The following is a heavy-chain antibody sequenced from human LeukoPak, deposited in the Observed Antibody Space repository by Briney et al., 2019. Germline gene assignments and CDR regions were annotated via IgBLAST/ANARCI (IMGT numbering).Heavy chain of an antibody. CDR3: ARDDSTGHFYFDY. CDR2: IKEDGSET. D-gene: IGHD3-22*01. J-gene: IGHJ4*02. V-gene: IGHV3-7*01. Sequence: GGSLRLSCAASGFTLSSNYMSWVRQAPGKGLEWVANIKEDGSETHYVASVKGRFTISRDNAKSSLYLQMTSLGAEDTAVYYCARDDSTGHFYFDYWGEGTLVTVSS. CDR1: GFTLSSNY.